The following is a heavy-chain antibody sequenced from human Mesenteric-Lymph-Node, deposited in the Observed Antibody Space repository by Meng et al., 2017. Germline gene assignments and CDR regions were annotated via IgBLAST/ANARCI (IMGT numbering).Heavy chain of an antibody. CDR1: GGSISSGGYY. J-gene: IGHJ4*02. CDR2: IYSRGNT. V-gene: IGHV4-31*03. D-gene: IGHD2-15*01. CDR3: ARVAGVVMAAMASWSLYFDY. Sequence: SETLSLTCTVSGGSISSGGYYWSWIRQHPGKGLEWIGYIYSRGNTYYNPSLESRVSISRDTSKNQFSLKLNSVTAADTAVYYCARVAGVVMAAMASWSLYFDYWGQGMLVTVSS.